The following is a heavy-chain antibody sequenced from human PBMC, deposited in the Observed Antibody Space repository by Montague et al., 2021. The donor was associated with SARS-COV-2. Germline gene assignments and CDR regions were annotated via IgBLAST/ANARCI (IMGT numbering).Heavy chain of an antibody. V-gene: IGHV4-4*02. Sequence: SETLSLTCVVSGGSISSINWWSWVRQPPGKGLEWIGEIYHSGSTNYNPSLKSRVIISVGKSKNQFSLKLSSAAAADTAVYYCARTGYSSGWHSFDYWGQGTLVTVSS. CDR2: IYHSGST. CDR1: GGSISSINW. J-gene: IGHJ4*02. D-gene: IGHD6-19*01. CDR3: ARTGYSSGWHSFDY.